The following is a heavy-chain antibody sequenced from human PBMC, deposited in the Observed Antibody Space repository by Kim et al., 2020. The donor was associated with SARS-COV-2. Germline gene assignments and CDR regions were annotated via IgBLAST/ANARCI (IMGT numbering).Heavy chain of an antibody. V-gene: IGHV4-39*07. CDR2: IYYSGST. J-gene: IGHJ3*02. D-gene: IGHD1-1*01. CDR3: ARSEVGTTWAFDI. CDR1: GGSISSSSYY. Sequence: SETLSLTCTVSGGSISSSSYYWGWIRQPPGKGLEWIGSIYYSGSTYYNPSLKSRVTISVDTSKNQFSLKLSSVTAADTAVYYCARSEVGTTWAFDIWGQGTMVTVSS.